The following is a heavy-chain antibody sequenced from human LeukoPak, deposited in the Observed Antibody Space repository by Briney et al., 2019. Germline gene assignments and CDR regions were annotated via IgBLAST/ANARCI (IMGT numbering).Heavy chain of an antibody. Sequence: GGSLRLSCAASGFTFSFYAMSWVRQAPGKGLEWVAGITSSGNTTYYADSVKGRFTISRDNSKNTLYLQMNSLRAEDTAVYYCARGIVGATRLRWFDPWGQGTLVTVSS. D-gene: IGHD1-26*01. CDR3: ARGIVGATRLRWFDP. CDR2: ITSSGNTT. J-gene: IGHJ5*02. CDR1: GFTFSFYA. V-gene: IGHV3-23*01.